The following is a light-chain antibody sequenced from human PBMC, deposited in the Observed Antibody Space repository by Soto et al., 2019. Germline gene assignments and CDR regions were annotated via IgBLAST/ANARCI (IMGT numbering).Light chain of an antibody. CDR1: QSVSSSY. V-gene: IGKV3-20*01. CDR2: GAS. Sequence: EIVLTQSPGTLSLSPGERATLSCRASQSVSSSYLAWYKQKPGQAPRLLIYGASSRDTGIPDRFSGSGSGTDFTLTISRLEPEDFAVYYCQQYGSSPPYTFGQGTKLESK. CDR3: QQYGSSPPYT. J-gene: IGKJ2*01.